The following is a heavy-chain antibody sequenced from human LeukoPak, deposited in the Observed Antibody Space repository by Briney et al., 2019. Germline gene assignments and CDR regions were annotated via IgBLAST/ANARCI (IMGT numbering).Heavy chain of an antibody. D-gene: IGHD5-24*01. CDR1: GFTFSSYA. CDR3: AREDGYTAES. Sequence: GGSLRLSCAASGFTFSSYAMGWVRQAPGKGLEWVSYISSSSIYYADSVKGRFTISRDNAKNSLYLQMNSLRAEDTAVYYCAREDGYTAESWGQGTLVTVSS. J-gene: IGHJ4*02. V-gene: IGHV3-21*05. CDR2: ISSSSI.